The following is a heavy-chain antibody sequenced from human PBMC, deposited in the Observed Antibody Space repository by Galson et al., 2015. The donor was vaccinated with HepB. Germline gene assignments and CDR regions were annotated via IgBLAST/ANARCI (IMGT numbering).Heavy chain of an antibody. V-gene: IGHV1-18*01. CDR1: GYTFTSYG. J-gene: IGHJ4*02. D-gene: IGHD3-3*01. CDR2: ISAYNGNT. CDR3: ARVGSFFGVKFGGYFDY. Sequence: SVKVSCKASGYTFTSYGISWVRQAPGQGLEWMGWISAYNGNTNYAQKLQGRVTMTTDTSTSTAYMELRSLRSDDTAVYYCARVGSFFGVKFGGYFDYWGQGTLVTVSS.